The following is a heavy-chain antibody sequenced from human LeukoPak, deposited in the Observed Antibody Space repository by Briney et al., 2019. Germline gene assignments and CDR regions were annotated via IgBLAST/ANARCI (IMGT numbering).Heavy chain of an antibody. CDR1: GFTFSNYY. Sequence: GSLRLSCAASGFTFSNYYMSWVRQPPGKGLEWIGEINHSGSTNYNPSLKSRVTISVDTSKNQFSLKLSSVTAADTAVYYCARLKGRFLEWLYPRNYYGMDVWGQGTTVTVSS. J-gene: IGHJ6*02. CDR3: ARLKGRFLEWLYPRNYYGMDV. CDR2: INHSGST. D-gene: IGHD3-3*01. V-gene: IGHV4-34*01.